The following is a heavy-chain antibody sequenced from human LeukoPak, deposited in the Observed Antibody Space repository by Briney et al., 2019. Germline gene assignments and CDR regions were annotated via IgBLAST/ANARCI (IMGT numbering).Heavy chain of an antibody. CDR3: ARHYGP. CDR1: GGSISSSNW. CDR2: IYHSGST. V-gene: IGHV4-4*02. J-gene: IGHJ5*02. D-gene: IGHD3-16*01. Sequence: SGTLSLTCAVSGGSISSSNWWRGGRQPPGKGVEWIGEIYHSGSTNYNPSLKSRVTISGDKSKNQLSLKLSSVTAADTAVYYCARHYGPWGQGTLVTVSS.